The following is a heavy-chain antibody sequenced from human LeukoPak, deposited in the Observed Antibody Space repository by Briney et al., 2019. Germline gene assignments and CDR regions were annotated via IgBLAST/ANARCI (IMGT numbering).Heavy chain of an antibody. J-gene: IGHJ4*02. CDR2: IYTSGST. D-gene: IGHD3-3*01. Sequence: PSETLSLTCTVSGGSISSGSYYWSWIRQPAGKGLEWIGRIYTSGSTNYNPSLKSRVTISVDTSKNRFSLKLSSVTAADTAVYYCAGGGRITIFGVVPHWGQGTLVTVSS. CDR1: GGSISSGSYY. CDR3: AGGGRITIFGVVPH. V-gene: IGHV4-61*02.